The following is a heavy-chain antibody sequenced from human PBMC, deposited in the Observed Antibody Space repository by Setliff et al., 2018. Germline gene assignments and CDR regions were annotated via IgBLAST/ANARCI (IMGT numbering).Heavy chain of an antibody. J-gene: IGHJ3*02. Sequence: GGSLRLSCAASGFTFSIYWMTWVRQAPGKGLEWVANIKQDGSEKYYVDSVKGRFTISRDNARDSLFLQMSSLRAEGTAVYYCAREVVGAPSTFDIWGQGTMVTVSS. CDR2: IKQDGSEK. CDR1: GFTFSIYW. V-gene: IGHV3-7*01. CDR3: AREVVGAPSTFDI. D-gene: IGHD1-26*01.